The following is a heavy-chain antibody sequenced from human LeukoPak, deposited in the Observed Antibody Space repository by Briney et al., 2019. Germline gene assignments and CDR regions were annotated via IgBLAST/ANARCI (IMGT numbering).Heavy chain of an antibody. CDR3: ASLKNSYDSSGYLVTDAFDI. CDR1: GYTFTSNG. CDR2: ISAYNGNT. V-gene: IGHV1-18*01. Sequence: ASVKVSCKASGYTFTSNGISWVRQAPGQGLEWMGWISAYNGNTNYEQKLQGRVTMTTDTSTSTAYMELRSLRSDDTAVYYCASLKNSYDSSGYLVTDAFDIWGQGQWSPSLQ. D-gene: IGHD3-22*01. J-gene: IGHJ3*02.